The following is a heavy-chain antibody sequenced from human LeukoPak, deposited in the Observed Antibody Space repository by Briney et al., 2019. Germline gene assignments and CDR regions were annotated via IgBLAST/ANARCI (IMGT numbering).Heavy chain of an antibody. CDR1: GGSISSSNW. D-gene: IGHD3-22*01. CDR3: ARENHYYDSSGYYSLFDY. Sequence: PSETLSLTCAVSGGSISSSNWWSWVRQPPGKGLEWIGEIYHSGSTNYNPSLKSRVTISINTSKTQFSLKLSSVTAADTAVYYCARENHYYDSSGYYSLFDYWGQGTLVTVSS. V-gene: IGHV4-4*02. CDR2: IYHSGST. J-gene: IGHJ4*02.